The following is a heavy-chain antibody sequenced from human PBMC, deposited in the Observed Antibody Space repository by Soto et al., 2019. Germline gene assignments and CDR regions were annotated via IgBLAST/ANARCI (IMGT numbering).Heavy chain of an antibody. CDR2: INPNSGGT. CDR3: ARVAGLGELFPSYGMDV. V-gene: IGHV1-2*04. CDR1: GYTFTGYY. D-gene: IGHD3-16*01. J-gene: IGHJ6*02. Sequence: GASVKVSCKASGYTFTGYYMHWVRQAPGQGLEWMGWINPNSGGTNYAQKFQGWVTMTRDTSISTAYMELSRLRSDDTSVYYCARVAGLGELFPSYGMDVWGQGTTVTVLL.